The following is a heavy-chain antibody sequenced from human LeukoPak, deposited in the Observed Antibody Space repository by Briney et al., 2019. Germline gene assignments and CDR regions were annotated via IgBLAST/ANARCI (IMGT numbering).Heavy chain of an antibody. CDR1: GYSIISGYY. J-gene: IGHJ4*02. CDR3: ARGRGAEPFDY. D-gene: IGHD1-14*01. V-gene: IGHV4-38-2*02. CDR2: TYHTGSA. Sequence: PSETLSLTCTVSGYSIISGYYWAWIRPPPGKGLEWIGSTYHTGSAYYNPSLKSRVTLSSDTPKNQFSLKLSSVTAADTAVYYCARGRGAEPFDYWGQGTLVTVSS.